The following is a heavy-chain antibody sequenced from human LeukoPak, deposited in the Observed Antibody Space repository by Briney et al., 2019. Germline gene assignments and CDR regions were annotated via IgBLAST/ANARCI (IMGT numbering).Heavy chain of an antibody. CDR2: IYHSGGT. V-gene: IGHV4-30-2*01. CDR1: GGSFSSGGYY. J-gene: IGHJ6*03. D-gene: IGHD3-10*01. CDR3: ARGITMVRGVIITFGGDPYMDV. Sequence: SETLSLTCTVSGGSFSSGGYYWSWIRQPPGKGLEWIAYIYHSGGTYYNPSLKSRVTISVDRSKNQFSLRLSSVTAADTAVYYCARGITMVRGVIITFGGDPYMDVWGKGTTVTVSS.